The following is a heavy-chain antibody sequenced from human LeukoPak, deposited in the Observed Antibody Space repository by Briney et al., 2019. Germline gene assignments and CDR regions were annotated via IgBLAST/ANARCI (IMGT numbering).Heavy chain of an antibody. V-gene: IGHV1-2*02. CDR2: INPKSGGT. J-gene: IGHJ5*02. D-gene: IGHD6-6*01. CDR3: ARVQKASYNWFDP. Sequence: ASVKVSCKTSGNNLGGFSIHWVRQAPGQGLEWMAWINPKSGGTSYGQPLQGRVTMTRDTSISTVYLELTSLTSVDTAMYYCARVQKASYNWFDPWSQGTMVTVSS. CDR1: GNNLGGFS.